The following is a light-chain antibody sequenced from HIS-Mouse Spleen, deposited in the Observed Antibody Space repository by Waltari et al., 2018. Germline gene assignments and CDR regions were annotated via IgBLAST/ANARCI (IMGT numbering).Light chain of an antibody. CDR3: AAWDDSLSGPV. J-gene: IGLJ3*02. Sequence: QSVLTQPPSASGTPGQRVTISCSGSSSNIGSNYVSWYPQLPGTAPKLRIYRNNQRPSGVPDRFSGSKSGTSASLAISGLRSEDEADYYCAAWDDSLSGPVFGGGTKLTVL. V-gene: IGLV1-47*01. CDR1: SSNIGSNY. CDR2: RNN.